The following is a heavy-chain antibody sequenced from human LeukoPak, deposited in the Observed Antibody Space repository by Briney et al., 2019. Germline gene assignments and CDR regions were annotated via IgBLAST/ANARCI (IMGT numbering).Heavy chain of an antibody. CDR1: GYSISSAYY. J-gene: IGHJ6*03. V-gene: IGHV4-38-2*02. Sequence: SETLSLTCSVSGYSISSAYYWGWIRQPPGKGLEWIATIHYSGSTYYNPSLKSRVTISLDTSKNQFSLKLNSVAAADTAVYYCARGGYYYYYMDVWGKGTTVTISS. CDR2: IHYSGST. CDR3: ARGGYYYYYMDV.